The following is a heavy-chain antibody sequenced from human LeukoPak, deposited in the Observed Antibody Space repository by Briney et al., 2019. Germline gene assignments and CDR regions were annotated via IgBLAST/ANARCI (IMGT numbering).Heavy chain of an antibody. Sequence: SQTLSLTCAISGDSVSSNSAAWNWIRQSPSRGLEWLGRTYYRSKWYNDYAVSVKSRITINPDTSKNQFSLKLSSVTAADTAVYYCARAPLLYSYGPPFDYWGQGTLVTVSS. D-gene: IGHD5-18*01. CDR3: ARAPLLYSYGPPFDY. CDR1: GDSVSSNSAA. J-gene: IGHJ4*02. V-gene: IGHV6-1*01. CDR2: TYYRSKWYN.